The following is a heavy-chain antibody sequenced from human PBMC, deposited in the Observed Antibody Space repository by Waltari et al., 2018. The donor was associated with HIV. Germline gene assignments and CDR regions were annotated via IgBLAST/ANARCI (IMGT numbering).Heavy chain of an antibody. J-gene: IGHJ6*02. D-gene: IGHD2-2*03. CDR1: GGSISSSSYY. CDR3: ARHGYCSSTSCYNYYYYGMDV. CDR2: IYYSGST. V-gene: IGHV4-39*01. Sequence: QLQLQESGPGLVKPSETLSLTCTVSGGSISSSSYYWGWIRHPPGKGLEWIGSIYYSGSTYYNPSLKSRVTISVDTSKNQFSLKLSSVTAADTTVYYCARHGYCSSTSCYNYYYYGMDVWGQGTTVTVSS.